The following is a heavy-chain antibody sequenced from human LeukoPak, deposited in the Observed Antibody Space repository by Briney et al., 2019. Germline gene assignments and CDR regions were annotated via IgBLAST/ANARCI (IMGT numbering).Heavy chain of an antibody. CDR3: AAELYGVYTDCCTFHL. D-gene: IGHD4-17*01. CDR2: IIVGSGAT. CDR1: GFTFSTSA. J-gene: IGHJ3*01. V-gene: IGHV1-58*01. Sequence: ASVKVSCKTSGFTFSTSAVQWVRQARGQRLEWIGWIIVGSGATNYAQSLQGRFTITRDMSTNTAYMELSSLGSEDSAVYYCAAELYGVYTDCCTFHLWGQGTVVTVSS.